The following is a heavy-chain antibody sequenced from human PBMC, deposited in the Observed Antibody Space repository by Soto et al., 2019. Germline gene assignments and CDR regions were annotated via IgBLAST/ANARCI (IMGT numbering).Heavy chain of an antibody. J-gene: IGHJ4*02. CDR2: ISGRGDST. CDR1: GFTFSSYS. D-gene: IGHD2-8*01. V-gene: IGHV3-23*01. Sequence: GASLRLSCAASGFTFSSYSMTWVRQAPGKGLEWVSAISGRGDSTYYADSVKGRFTISRDQAKNTLYLQMHSRRAEDTAVYFCAKERDNGADRYYYDDWGQGTLVTVSS. CDR3: AKERDNGADRYYYDD.